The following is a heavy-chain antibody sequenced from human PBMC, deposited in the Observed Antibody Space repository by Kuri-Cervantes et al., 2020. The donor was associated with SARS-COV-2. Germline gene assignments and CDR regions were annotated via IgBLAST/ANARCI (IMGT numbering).Heavy chain of an antibody. V-gene: IGHV3-13*03. CDR3: AKDEKRYYDFWSNLYPNNAYSYYYMDV. D-gene: IGHD3-3*01. CDR1: GFTFSSYD. J-gene: IGHJ6*03. CDR2: IGTAGDT. Sequence: GESLKISCAACGFTFSSYDMHWVRQATGKGLEWVSAIGTAGDTYYPGSVKGQFTISRENAKNSLYLQMNSLRAGDTAVYYCAKDEKRYYDFWSNLYPNNAYSYYYMDVWGKGTTVTVPS.